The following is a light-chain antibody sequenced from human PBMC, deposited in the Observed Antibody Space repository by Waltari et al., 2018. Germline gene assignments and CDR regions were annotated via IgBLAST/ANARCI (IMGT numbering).Light chain of an antibody. Sequence: EIVMTQSPDSLAVSLGERAAINCTSSRSVLYNSNNKNYLAWYQQKPRQPPNLLINWASSRESGVPDRFSGSGSGTDFTLTISSLQAEDVAVYYCQQYYSSPISFGQGTRLEIK. CDR2: WAS. CDR3: QQYYSSPIS. J-gene: IGKJ5*01. CDR1: RSVLYNSNNKNY. V-gene: IGKV4-1*01.